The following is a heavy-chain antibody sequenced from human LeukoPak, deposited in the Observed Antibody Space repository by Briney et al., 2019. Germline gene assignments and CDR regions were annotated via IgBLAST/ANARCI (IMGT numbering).Heavy chain of an antibody. Sequence: SETLSLTCTVSGYSISSGYYWGWIRQPPGKGLEWIGRIYYSRSTYYNPSLRSQDTISVDTSKNQFSLKLSSVADADTAVYYCAREDSLAPYYGMDVWGQGTTVTVSS. CDR3: AREDSLAPYYGMDV. D-gene: IGHD2-15*01. J-gene: IGHJ6*02. CDR2: IYYSRST. CDR1: GYSISSGYY. V-gene: IGHV4-38-2*02.